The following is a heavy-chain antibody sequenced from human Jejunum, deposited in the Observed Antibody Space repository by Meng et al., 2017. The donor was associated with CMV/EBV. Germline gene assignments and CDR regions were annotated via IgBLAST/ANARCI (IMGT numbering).Heavy chain of an antibody. CDR1: DGSISSYY. V-gene: IGHV4-4*07. Sequence: QPEAAGPGLVKPSETRSLTCTVSDGSISSYYWGWIRQSAGKGLEWIGRIHTSGTTNYNPSLKSRVTLSLDTSKDQFSLKLTSVTAADTAVYYCAREKSSCTSSTCYGVDSWGQGTLVTVSS. CDR2: IHTSGTT. D-gene: IGHD2-2*01. CDR3: AREKSSCTSSTCYGVDS. J-gene: IGHJ4*02.